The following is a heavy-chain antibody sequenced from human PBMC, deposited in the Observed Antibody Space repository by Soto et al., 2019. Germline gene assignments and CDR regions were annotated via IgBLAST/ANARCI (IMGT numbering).Heavy chain of an antibody. V-gene: IGHV3-21*01. CDR1: GCTFSSYS. D-gene: IGHD3-3*01. CDR2: ISSSSSYI. CDR3: ARDQSDYYDFWSGPDAVDI. Sequence: PVGSLRLSCAASGCTFSSYSMNWVLQAPGKGLEGVSSISSSSSYIYYADSVKGRFTISRDDAKNSLYLQMNSLRAEDTAVYYCARDQSDYYDFWSGPDAVDIWGQGTMVTVSS. J-gene: IGHJ3*02.